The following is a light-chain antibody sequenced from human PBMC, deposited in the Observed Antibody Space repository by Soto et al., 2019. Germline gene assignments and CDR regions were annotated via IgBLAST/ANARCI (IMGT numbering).Light chain of an antibody. V-gene: IGKV3-20*01. Sequence: EIVLTQSPATLSLSPGERATLSCRASQIVSSTYLAWFQQKAGQAPRLLIYGASNRATGIPDRFSGSGSGTDFTLTISRLEPEDFAVYYCQQYGSSGTFGQGTKVDIK. CDR1: QIVSSTY. J-gene: IGKJ1*01. CDR2: GAS. CDR3: QQYGSSGT.